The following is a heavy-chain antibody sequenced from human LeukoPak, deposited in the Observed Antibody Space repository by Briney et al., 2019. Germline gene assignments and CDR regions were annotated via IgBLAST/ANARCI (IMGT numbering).Heavy chain of an antibody. V-gene: IGHV4-39*01. CDR2: IYYSGST. CDR1: GGSISSSSYY. D-gene: IGHD1-26*01. CDR3: ARHVASGSYPYYFDY. Sequence: SETLSLTCTVSGGSISSSSYYWGWIRQPPGKGLEWIGSIYYSGSTYYNPSLKSRVTISVDTSKNQFSLKLCSVIAADTAVYYCARHVASGSYPYYFDYWGRGTLVTVSS. J-gene: IGHJ4*02.